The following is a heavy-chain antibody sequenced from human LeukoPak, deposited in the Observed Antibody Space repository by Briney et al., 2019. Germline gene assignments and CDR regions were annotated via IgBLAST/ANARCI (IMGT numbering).Heavy chain of an antibody. CDR1: GFTFSNYW. D-gene: IGHD2-2*01. CDR2: MKEDGSEK. CDR3: ARGRRDTQYQVFDY. V-gene: IGHV3-7*01. Sequence: GGSLRLSCVASGFTFSNYWMNWVRQAPGKGLEWVANMKEDGSEKYYVDSVKDRFTISRDNAKNSLYLQMSSLRDEDTAVYYCARGRRDTQYQVFDYWGQGTLVTVSS. J-gene: IGHJ4*02.